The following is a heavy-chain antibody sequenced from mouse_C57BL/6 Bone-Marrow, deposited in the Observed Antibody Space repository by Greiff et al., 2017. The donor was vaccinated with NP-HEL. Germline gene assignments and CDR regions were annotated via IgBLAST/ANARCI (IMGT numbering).Heavy chain of an antibody. V-gene: IGHV1-15*01. CDR2: IDPETGGT. CDR3: TRRRRLRRDYYAMDY. Sequence: LVESGAELVRPGASVTLSCKASGYTFTDYEMHWVKQTPVHGLEWIGAIDPETGGTAYNQKFKGKAILTADKSSSTAYMELRSLTSEDSAVYYCTRRRRLRRDYYAMDYWGQGTSVTVSS. D-gene: IGHD2-4*01. CDR1: GYTFTDYE. J-gene: IGHJ4*01.